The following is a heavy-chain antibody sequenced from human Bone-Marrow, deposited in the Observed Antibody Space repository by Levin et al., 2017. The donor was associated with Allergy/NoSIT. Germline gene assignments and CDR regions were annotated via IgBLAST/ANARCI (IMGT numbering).Heavy chain of an antibody. Sequence: PGGSLRLSCAVSGESFSGHSWAWIRQPPGKGLEWIGEIYYSGSTNYNPSLKSRVTISADMSRKRFSLKLSSAAAADTAVYYCARGGEVPSQYYFDYWGQGTPVTVSS. CDR3: ARGGEVPSQYYFDY. V-gene: IGHV4-34*01. J-gene: IGHJ4*02. CDR2: IYYSGST. CDR1: GESFSGHS.